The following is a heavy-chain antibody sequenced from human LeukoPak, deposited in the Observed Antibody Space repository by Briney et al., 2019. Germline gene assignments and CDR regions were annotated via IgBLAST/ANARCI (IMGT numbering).Heavy chain of an antibody. V-gene: IGHV4-39*01. CDR1: GGSISSSSYY. CDR3: VTQGYSYGSGDYFDY. D-gene: IGHD5-18*01. CDR2: IYYSGST. J-gene: IGHJ4*02. Sequence: PSETLSLTCTVSGGSISSSSYYWGWIRQPPGKGLERIGSIYYSGSTYYNPSLKSRVTISVDTSKNQFSLKLSSVTAADTAVYYCVTQGYSYGSGDYFDYWGQGTLVTVSS.